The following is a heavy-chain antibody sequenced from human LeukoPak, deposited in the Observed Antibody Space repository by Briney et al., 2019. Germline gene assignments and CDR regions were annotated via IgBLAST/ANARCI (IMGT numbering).Heavy chain of an antibody. D-gene: IGHD3-9*01. V-gene: IGHV3-48*02. Sequence: GGSLRLSCAASGFTFSSYSMNWVRQAPGKGLEWVSYISSSSSTICYADSVKGRFTISRDNAKNSLYLQMNSLRDEDTAVYYCARESDILTGYFNNFDYWGQGTLVTVSS. CDR2: ISSSSSTI. CDR3: ARESDILTGYFNNFDY. J-gene: IGHJ4*02. CDR1: GFTFSSYS.